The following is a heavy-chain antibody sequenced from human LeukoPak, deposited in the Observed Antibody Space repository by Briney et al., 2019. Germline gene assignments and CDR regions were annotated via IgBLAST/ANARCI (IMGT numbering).Heavy chain of an antibody. J-gene: IGHJ4*02. CDR2: IYHSGST. Sequence: SETLSLTCAVSGGSISSSNWWSWVRQPPGKGLEWIGEIYHSGSTNYNPSLKSRVTISVDKSKNQFSLKLSSVTAADTAVYYCARISDSYSSSWYGGVDYWGQGTLVTVSS. D-gene: IGHD6-13*01. V-gene: IGHV4-4*02. CDR3: ARISDSYSSSWYGGVDY. CDR1: GGSISSSNW.